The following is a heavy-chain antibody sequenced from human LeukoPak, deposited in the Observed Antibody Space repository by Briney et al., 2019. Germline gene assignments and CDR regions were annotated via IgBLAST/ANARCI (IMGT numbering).Heavy chain of an antibody. CDR2: IIPILGIA. D-gene: IGHD2-2*01. CDR3: ARSLIVVVPAALDWFDP. J-gene: IGHJ5*02. CDR1: GGTFSSYA. V-gene: IGHV1-69*04. Sequence: ASVKVSCKASGGTFSSYAISWVRQAPGQGLEWMGRIIPILGIANYAQKFQGRVTITADKSTSTAYMELSSLRSEDTAVYYCARSLIVVVPAALDWFDPWGQGTLATVSS.